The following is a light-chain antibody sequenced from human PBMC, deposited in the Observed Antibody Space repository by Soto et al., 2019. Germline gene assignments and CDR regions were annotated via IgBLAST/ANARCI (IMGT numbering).Light chain of an antibody. J-gene: IGLJ2*01. CDR2: GNS. Sequence: QSVLTQPSSVSGAPGQRVTIACTGTSSNIGAGFDVHWYQQLPGTAPKLLIYGNSNRPSGVPDRFSGSRSGTSASLAITGLQAEDEADYYCQSFDSRLTVVFGGGTKLTVL. V-gene: IGLV1-40*01. CDR1: SSNIGAGFD. CDR3: QSFDSRLTVV.